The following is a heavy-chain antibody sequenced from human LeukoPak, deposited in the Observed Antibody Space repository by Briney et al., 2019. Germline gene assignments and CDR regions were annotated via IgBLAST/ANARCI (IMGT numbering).Heavy chain of an antibody. J-gene: IGHJ4*02. V-gene: IGHV3-7*01. CDR2: IKQDGSEK. Sequence: GGSLRLSCAASGFSFRHYGMYWVRQAPGKGLEWVANIKQDGSEKYYVDSVKGRFTISRDNAKNSLYLQMNSLRAEDTAVYYCARARGAALDYWGQGTLVTVSS. CDR3: ARARGAALDY. D-gene: IGHD1-26*01. CDR1: GFSFRHYG.